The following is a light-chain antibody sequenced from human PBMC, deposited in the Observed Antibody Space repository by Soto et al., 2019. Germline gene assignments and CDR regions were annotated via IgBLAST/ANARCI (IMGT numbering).Light chain of an antibody. CDR3: SSYAGSTTYV. CDR2: EGF. Sequence: QSALTQPASVSGSPGRSITLPCTGTSNDVGTYNLVSWYQQHPGKAPKLIIFEGFKRPSGVSNRFSGSKSGNTASLTISGLQAEDEADYYCSSYAGSTTYVFGTGTKVTVL. CDR1: SNDVGTYNL. V-gene: IGLV2-23*01. J-gene: IGLJ1*01.